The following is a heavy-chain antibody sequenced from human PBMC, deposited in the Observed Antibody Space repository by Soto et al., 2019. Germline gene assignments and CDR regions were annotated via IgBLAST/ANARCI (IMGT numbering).Heavy chain of an antibody. CDR1: GFTFSSYT. CDR2: ISSSSSYI. D-gene: IGHD3-22*01. V-gene: IGHV3-21*01. Sequence: EVQLVASGGGLVKPGGSLRLSCAASGFTFSSYTMNWVRQAPGKGLEWVSSISSSSSYIYYADSVKGRFTISRDNAKNALDLQMNSLGAEDAAVYYCARVKYYYDSNTGGWFDPWGPGTLVTVSS. J-gene: IGHJ5*02. CDR3: ARVKYYYDSNTGGWFDP.